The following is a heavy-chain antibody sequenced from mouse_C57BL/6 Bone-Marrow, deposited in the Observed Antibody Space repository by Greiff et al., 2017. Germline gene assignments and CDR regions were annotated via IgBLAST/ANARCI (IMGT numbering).Heavy chain of an antibody. Sequence: VQLKESGPELVKPGASVKMSCKASGYTFTDYNMHWVKQSHGKSLEWIGYINPNNGGTSYNQKFKGKATLTVNKSSSTAYMELRSLTSEDSAVYYCARAPSTVVPFDYWGQGTTLTVSS. D-gene: IGHD1-1*01. V-gene: IGHV1-22*01. J-gene: IGHJ2*01. CDR1: GYTFTDYN. CDR3: ARAPSTVVPFDY. CDR2: INPNNGGT.